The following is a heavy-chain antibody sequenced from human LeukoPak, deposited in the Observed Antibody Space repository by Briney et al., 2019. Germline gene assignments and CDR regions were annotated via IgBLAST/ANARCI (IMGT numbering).Heavy chain of an antibody. CDR2: IYYSEST. V-gene: IGHV4-59*01. D-gene: IGHD6-19*01. J-gene: IGHJ4*02. CDR1: GVSISSYY. CDR3: ASGNSSGWYGDYFDY. Sequence: PSETLSLTCTVSGVSISSYYWSWIRQPPGKGLEWIGYIYYSESTNYNPSLKSRVTISVDTSKNQFSLKLSSVTAADTAVYYCASGNSSGWYGDYFDYWGQGTLVTVSS.